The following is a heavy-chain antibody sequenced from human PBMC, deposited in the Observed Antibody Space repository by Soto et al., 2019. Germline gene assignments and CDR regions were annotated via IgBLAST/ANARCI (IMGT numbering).Heavy chain of an antibody. D-gene: IGHD2-15*01. J-gene: IGHJ5*02. Sequence: XSVKVSCNAFGYPFTRYTMNWVRQAPGQRLEWMGWINPDNGNTKSSQKFQDRVIITRDTSASTAYMDLSSLRSEDTAVYYCARGIATGQLDPWGQGTLVTVSS. CDR1: GYPFTRYT. CDR2: INPDNGNT. V-gene: IGHV1-3*01. CDR3: ARGIATGQLDP.